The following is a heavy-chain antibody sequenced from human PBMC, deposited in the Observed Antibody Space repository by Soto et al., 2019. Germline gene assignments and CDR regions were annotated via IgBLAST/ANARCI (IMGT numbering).Heavy chain of an antibody. CDR2: IKTTSDGGTI. Sequence: EVQLVESGGGLVKHGESLRLSCAASGFTFSTAWRTWVRQAPGRGLEWVARIKTTSDGGTIHYAAPVKGRFTISRDDSKDTLFLQMNSLKIEDTALYYCIRDPYGSTWGQGTLVTVSS. CDR1: GFTFSTAW. CDR3: IRDPYGST. V-gene: IGHV3-15*01. D-gene: IGHD3-10*01. J-gene: IGHJ5*02.